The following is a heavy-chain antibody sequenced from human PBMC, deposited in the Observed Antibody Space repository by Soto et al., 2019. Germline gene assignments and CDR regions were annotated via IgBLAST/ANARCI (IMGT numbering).Heavy chain of an antibody. CDR1: GGSISDYY. Sequence: SETLSLTCTVSGGSISDYYWAWIRLPPGKGLEWIGYVNDRWGSHYNPSLKSRVAISLDTSKSQFSLKMSSVTAADTAVYYCVRRGYCTNGVCYYGMDVWGQVTTVTVTS. CDR3: VRRGYCTNGVCYYGMDV. V-gene: IGHV4-59*12. CDR2: VNDRWGS. J-gene: IGHJ6*02. D-gene: IGHD2-8*01.